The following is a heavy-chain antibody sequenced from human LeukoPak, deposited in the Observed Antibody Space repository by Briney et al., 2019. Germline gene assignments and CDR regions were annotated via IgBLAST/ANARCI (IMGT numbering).Heavy chain of an antibody. D-gene: IGHD4-17*01. CDR1: GFTFSSYW. CDR3: AKDPHGDYVSAGGFDP. J-gene: IGHJ5*02. V-gene: IGHV3-30*02. Sequence: GGSLRLSCAASGFTFSSYWMSWVRQAPGKGLEWVAFIRYDGSNKYYADSVKGRFTISRDNSKNTLYLQMNSLRAEDTAVYYCAKDPHGDYVSAGGFDPWGQGTLVTVSS. CDR2: IRYDGSNK.